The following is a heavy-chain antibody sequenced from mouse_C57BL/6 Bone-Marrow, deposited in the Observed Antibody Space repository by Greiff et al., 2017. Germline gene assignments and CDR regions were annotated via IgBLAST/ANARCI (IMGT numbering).Heavy chain of an antibody. Sequence: QVLLQQPGAELVKPGASVKMSCKASGYTFTSYWITWVKQRPGQGLEWIGDIYPGSGSTNYNEKFKSKATLTVDTSSSTAYMQLSSLTSEDSAVYYGVRWYYGTGYYVMDDRGQGTSVTVSS. D-gene: IGHD1-1*01. J-gene: IGHJ4*01. V-gene: IGHV1-55*01. CDR3: VRWYYGTGYYVMDD. CDR2: IYPGSGST. CDR1: GYTFTSYW.